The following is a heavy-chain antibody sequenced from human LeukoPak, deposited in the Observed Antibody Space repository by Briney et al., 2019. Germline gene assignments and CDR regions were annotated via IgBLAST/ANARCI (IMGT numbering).Heavy chain of an antibody. CDR3: ARGYYYDSSGFVEY. Sequence: TSETLSLTCAVSGGSISSSSYYWGWIRQPPGKGLEWIGSIYYSGSTYYNPSLKSRVTISVDTSKNQFSLKLSSVTAADTAVYYCARGYYYDSSGFVEYWGQGTLVTVSS. V-gene: IGHV4-39*01. CDR1: GGSISSSSYY. CDR2: IYYSGST. J-gene: IGHJ4*02. D-gene: IGHD3-22*01.